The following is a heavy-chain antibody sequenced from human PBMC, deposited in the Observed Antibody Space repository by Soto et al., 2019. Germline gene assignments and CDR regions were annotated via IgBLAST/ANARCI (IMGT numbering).Heavy chain of an antibody. CDR1: GGTFSSYA. V-gene: IGHV1-69*13. J-gene: IGHJ4*02. D-gene: IGHD1-1*01. CDR3: ARGGTTSLDY. CDR2: IIPIFGTA. Sequence: SVKVSSKASGGTFSSYAISWVRQAPGQGLEWMGGIIPIFGTANYAQKFQGGVTITADESTSTAYMELSRLRSDDTAVYYCARGGTTSLDYWGQGTQVTVSS.